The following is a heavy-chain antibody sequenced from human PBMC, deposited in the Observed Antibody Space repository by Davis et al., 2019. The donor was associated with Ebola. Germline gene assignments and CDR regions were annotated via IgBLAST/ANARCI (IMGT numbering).Heavy chain of an antibody. CDR3: ARDNCSGGSCWYGMDV. D-gene: IGHD2-15*01. Sequence: AASAQVSCKASGYTFTSYYMHWVRQAPGQGLEWMGIINPSGGSTRYAQEFQGRVTMTTDTSTSTAYMELRSLRSDDTAVYYCARDNCSGGSCWYGMDVWGQGTTVTVSS. CDR1: GYTFTSYY. V-gene: IGHV1-46*01. CDR2: INPSGGST. J-gene: IGHJ6*02.